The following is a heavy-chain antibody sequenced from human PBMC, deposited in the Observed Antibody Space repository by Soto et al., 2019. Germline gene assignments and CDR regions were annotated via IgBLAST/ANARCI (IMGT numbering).Heavy chain of an antibody. Sequence: QVQLVQSGAEVKKPGSSVKVSCKASGGTFSSYAISWVRQAPGQGLEWMGGIIPIFGTANYAQKFQGRVTITADESTSTAYMELSTLRSEDTAVYYCAILWVCSSTSCYTGMGWGQGTLVTVSS. CDR1: GGTFSSYA. CDR2: IIPIFGTA. CDR3: AILWVCSSTSCYTGMG. D-gene: IGHD2-2*02. J-gene: IGHJ4*02. V-gene: IGHV1-69*01.